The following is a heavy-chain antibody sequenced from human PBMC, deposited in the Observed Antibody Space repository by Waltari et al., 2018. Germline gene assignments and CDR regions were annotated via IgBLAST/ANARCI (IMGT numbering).Heavy chain of an antibody. CDR2: IYSGGST. Sequence: EVQLVESGGGWVQPGESLRLSCAASGFTGSNNQMGWFRPAPGKGLEGVSVIYSGGSTQYADSLKGRFTITRDSSKNTLYLQMNSLRVEDTAVYYCATSPGGGGFWGQGTLVTVSS. J-gene: IGHJ4*02. CDR1: GFTGSNNQ. CDR3: ATSPGGGGF. D-gene: IGHD2-21*01. V-gene: IGHV3-66*01.